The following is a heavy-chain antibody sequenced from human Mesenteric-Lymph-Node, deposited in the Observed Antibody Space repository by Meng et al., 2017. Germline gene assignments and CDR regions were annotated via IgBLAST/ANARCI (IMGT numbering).Heavy chain of an antibody. V-gene: IGHV1-2*06. Sequence: QLQLVQSGAEVKKPGASVKVSCKASGYTFTGYRMYWVRQAPGQGPEWMGRINPDSGATNYAQTFQGRVTLTRDTSIDTAYMELRGLRSDDTAVYFCVRDVGDSSGYYFGGLWGQGTLVTVSS. CDR1: GYTFTGYR. J-gene: IGHJ4*02. CDR2: INPDSGAT. CDR3: VRDVGDSSGYYFGGL. D-gene: IGHD3-22*01.